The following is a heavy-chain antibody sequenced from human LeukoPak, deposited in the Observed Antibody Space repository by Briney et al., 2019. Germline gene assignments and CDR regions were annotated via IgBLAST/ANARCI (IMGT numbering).Heavy chain of an antibody. CDR3: ARGGIVVVPAAAIFNDAFDI. V-gene: IGHV1-69*13. CDR2: IIPIFGTA. D-gene: IGHD2-2*01. Sequence: SVKVSCKASGGTFSSYAISRVRQAPGQGLEWMGGIIPIFGTANYAQKFQGRVTITADESTSTAYMELSSLRSEDTAVYYCARGGIVVVPAAAIFNDAFDIWGQGTMVTVSS. CDR1: GGTFSSYA. J-gene: IGHJ3*02.